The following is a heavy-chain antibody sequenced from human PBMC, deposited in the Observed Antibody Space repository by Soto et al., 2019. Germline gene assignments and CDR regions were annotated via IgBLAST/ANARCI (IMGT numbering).Heavy chain of an antibody. V-gene: IGHV4-61*01. D-gene: IGHD3-22*01. CDR1: GGSVSSGSYY. CDR3: ARDYYYDSSGYNWFDP. J-gene: IGHJ5*02. CDR2: IYYSGST. Sequence: SETLSLTCTVSGGSVSSGSYYWSWIRQPPGKGLEWIGYIYYSGSTNYNPSLKSRVTISVDTSKNQFSLKLSSVTAADTAVYYCARDYYYDSSGYNWFDPWGQGTLVPSPQ.